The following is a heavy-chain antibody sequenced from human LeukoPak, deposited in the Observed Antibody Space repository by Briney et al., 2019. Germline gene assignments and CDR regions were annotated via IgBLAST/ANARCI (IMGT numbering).Heavy chain of an antibody. CDR1: GFTFSSNW. Sequence: GGSLRLSCAASGFTFSSNWMYWVRQAPGKGLVWVSYISSDGSSTNYADSVKGRFTISRDNAKSTLYVQMNSLRADDTAVYYCARGRPGNYFDYWGQGTLVTVSS. J-gene: IGHJ4*02. V-gene: IGHV3-74*01. D-gene: IGHD1-26*01. CDR2: ISSDGSST. CDR3: ARGRPGNYFDY.